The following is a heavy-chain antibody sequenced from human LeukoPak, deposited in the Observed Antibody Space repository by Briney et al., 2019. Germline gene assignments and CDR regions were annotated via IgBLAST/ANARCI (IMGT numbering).Heavy chain of an antibody. CDR1: GFSFSSYW. Sequence: GGSLRLSCGASGFSFSSYWMTWVRQAPGQGLEWVASIKEDGREKYYVDSVKGRFTISRDNAKNSLYLDMNSLAVAGTALYYCARVIGATVSPRSALDYWGQGTLVTVSS. J-gene: IGHJ4*02. CDR3: ARVIGATVSPRSALDY. V-gene: IGHV3-7*01. D-gene: IGHD2/OR15-2a*01. CDR2: IKEDGREK.